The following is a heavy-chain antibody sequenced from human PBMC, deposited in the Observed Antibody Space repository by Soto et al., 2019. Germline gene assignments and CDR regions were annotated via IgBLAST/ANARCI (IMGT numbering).Heavy chain of an antibody. CDR3: ARDPHSSSWYYFDY. Sequence: QVQLVQSVAEVKKPGSSVKVSCKASGGTFSSYAISWVRQAPGQGLEWMGGIIPIFGTANYAQKFQGRVTITADESTSTAYMELSSLRSEDTAVYYCARDPHSSSWYYFDYWGQGTLVTVSS. D-gene: IGHD6-13*01. V-gene: IGHV1-69*01. CDR2: IIPIFGTA. J-gene: IGHJ4*02. CDR1: GGTFSSYA.